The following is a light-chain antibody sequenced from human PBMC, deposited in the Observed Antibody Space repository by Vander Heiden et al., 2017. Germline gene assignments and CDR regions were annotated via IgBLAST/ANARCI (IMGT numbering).Light chain of an antibody. CDR1: ISNIGTNP. Sequence: QSVLTQPPSASGTPGQRIIVSCSGGISNIGTNPVYWYQRVPGTAPRLLIFRNDQRPSGVSDRFSGSKSGTSASLAISGLQSEDEADYHCAAWDDRLHGWVFGGGTKVTVL. CDR2: RND. V-gene: IGLV1-44*01. CDR3: AAWDDRLHGWV. J-gene: IGLJ3*02.